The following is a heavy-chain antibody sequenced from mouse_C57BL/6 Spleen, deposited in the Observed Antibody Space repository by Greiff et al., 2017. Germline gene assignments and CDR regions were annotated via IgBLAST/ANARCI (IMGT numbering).Heavy chain of an antibody. CDR1: GYTFTDYN. V-gene: IGHV1-18*01. J-gene: IGHJ3*01. Sequence: VQLQQSGPELVKPGASVKIPCKASGYTFTDYNMDWVKQSHGKSLEWIGDINPNNGGTIYNQKFKGKATLTVDKSSSTAYMERRSLTSEDTAVYYCARSYYGSSSFAYWGQGTLVTVSA. D-gene: IGHD1-1*01. CDR2: INPNNGGT. CDR3: ARSYYGSSSFAY.